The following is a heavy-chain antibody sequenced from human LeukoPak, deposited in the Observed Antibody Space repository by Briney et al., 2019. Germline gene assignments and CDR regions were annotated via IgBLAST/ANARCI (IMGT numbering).Heavy chain of an antibody. CDR2: IYYSGST. J-gene: IGHJ5*02. CDR3: ASHNSGWYNWFDP. V-gene: IGHV4-30-4*02. CDR1: GGSISSGDYY. Sequence: SETLSLTCTVSGGSISSGDYYWSWIRQPPGKGLEWIGYIYYSGSTYYNPSLKSRVTISVDTSKNQFSLKLSSVTAADTAVYYCASHNSGWYNWFDPWGQGTLVTVSS. D-gene: IGHD6-19*01.